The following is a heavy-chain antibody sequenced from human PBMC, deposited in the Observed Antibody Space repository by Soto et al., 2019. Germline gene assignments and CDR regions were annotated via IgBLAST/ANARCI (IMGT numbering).Heavy chain of an antibody. J-gene: IGHJ4*02. D-gene: IGHD3-10*01. CDR2: MYNSVST. Sequence: QVQLQESGPGLVKPSETLSLTCTVSGGSISSYYWTWIRQPPGKGLEWIGFMYNSVSTHYNPSLKSRVTISLDTSKIHLSLNLRSVTAADTAVYYWARMGYHYGSGSYPLDYWGQGTLVTVSS. CDR3: ARMGYHYGSGSYPLDY. V-gene: IGHV4-4*08. CDR1: GGSISSYY.